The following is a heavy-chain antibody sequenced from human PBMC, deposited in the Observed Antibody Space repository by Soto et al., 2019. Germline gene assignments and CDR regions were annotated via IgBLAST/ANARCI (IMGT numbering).Heavy chain of an antibody. D-gene: IGHD3-22*01. Sequence: VQLVESGGGVVQPGRSLRLSCAASGFTFSSYAMHWVRQAPGKGLEWVAVISYDGSNKYYADSVKGRFTISRDNSKNTLYLQMNSLRAEDTAVYYCARGHYYDSSGYFYYWGQGTLVTVSS. CDR3: ARGHYYDSSGYFYY. J-gene: IGHJ4*02. CDR1: GFTFSSYA. V-gene: IGHV3-30-3*01. CDR2: ISYDGSNK.